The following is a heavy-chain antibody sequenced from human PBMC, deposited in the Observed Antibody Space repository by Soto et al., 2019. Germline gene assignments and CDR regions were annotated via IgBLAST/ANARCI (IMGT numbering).Heavy chain of an antibody. CDR3: AGMDTAMVLDYYGMDV. V-gene: IGHV4-39*01. J-gene: IGHJ6*02. CDR1: GGSISSSSYY. Sequence: GPVEASETLSLTCTVSGGSISSSSYYWGWIRQPPGKGLEWIGSIYYSGSTYYNPSLKSRVTISVDTSKNQFSLKLSSVTAADTAVYYCAGMDTAMVLDYYGMDVWGQGTTVTSP. CDR2: IYYSGST. D-gene: IGHD5-18*01.